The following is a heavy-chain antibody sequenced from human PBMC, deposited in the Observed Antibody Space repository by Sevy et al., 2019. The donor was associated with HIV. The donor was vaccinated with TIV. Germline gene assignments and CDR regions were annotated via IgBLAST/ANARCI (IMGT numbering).Heavy chain of an antibody. CDR2: ISGSGGST. CDR3: AKDDRIAVAGLIAFDI. CDR1: GFTFSSYA. Sequence: GGSLRLSCAASGFTFSSYAMSWVRQAPGKGLEWVSAISGSGGSTYYADSVKGRFTISRDNPKNTLYLQMNSLRAEDTAVYYCAKDDRIAVAGLIAFDIWGQGTMVTVSS. V-gene: IGHV3-23*01. J-gene: IGHJ3*02. D-gene: IGHD6-19*01.